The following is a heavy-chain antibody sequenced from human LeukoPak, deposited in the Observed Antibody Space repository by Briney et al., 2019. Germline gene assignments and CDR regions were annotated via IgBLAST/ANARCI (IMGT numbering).Heavy chain of an antibody. Sequence: ASVKVSCKSSGYTFTGYYLHGVRQAPGQGLEWLGLSNPNSGGTNYAQQFQGRVTMTRQKSISTAHMELRGLRSDDTAVYYCARTVRNTVTTLSYWGQGTLVTVSS. CDR1: GYTFTGYY. CDR2: SNPNSGGT. D-gene: IGHD4-17*01. V-gene: IGHV1-2*02. J-gene: IGHJ4*02. CDR3: ARTVRNTVTTLSY.